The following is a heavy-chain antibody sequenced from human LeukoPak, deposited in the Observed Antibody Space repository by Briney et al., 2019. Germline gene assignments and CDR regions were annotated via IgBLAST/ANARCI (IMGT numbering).Heavy chain of an antibody. V-gene: IGHV4-59*08. D-gene: IGHD5-24*01. CDR1: GGSISSYY. J-gene: IGHJ4*02. Sequence: PSETLSLTCTVSGGSISSYYWSWIRQPPGKGLEWIGYIYYSGSTNYNPSLKSRVTISVDTSKNQFSLKLSSVTAADTAVYYCAMTVGDVYNLEFDYWGQGTLVTVSS. CDR2: IYYSGST. CDR3: AMTVGDVYNLEFDY.